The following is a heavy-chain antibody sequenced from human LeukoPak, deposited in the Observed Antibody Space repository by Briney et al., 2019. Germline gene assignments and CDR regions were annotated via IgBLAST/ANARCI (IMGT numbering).Heavy chain of an antibody. CDR2: FSSGSGYI. J-gene: IGHJ3*02. CDR3: ARTGPTTVTTFDAFHI. D-gene: IGHD4-17*01. Sequence: GGSLRLSCAPSGFTFSSCSMNWLPQASGRGREGFSFFSSGSGYIYYADSVKGRFTISRDNAKNSLYLQMNCLRAEDTAVYYCARTGPTTVTTFDAFHIWGQGTMVTVSS. V-gene: IGHV3-21*01. CDR1: GFTFSSCS.